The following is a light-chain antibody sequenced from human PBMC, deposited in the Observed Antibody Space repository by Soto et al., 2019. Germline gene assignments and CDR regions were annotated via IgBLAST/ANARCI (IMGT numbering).Light chain of an antibody. CDR3: QQYHSYPVT. CDR2: EAS. V-gene: IGKV1-16*01. Sequence: DIQMTQSPSSLSASVGDTVTITCRASQGIGNFLAWFQQKPGNAPTSLISEASSLQSGVPSRFSGSGSGTDFTLTISSLQHEDFATYYCQQYHSYPVTFGGGTKVEFK. J-gene: IGKJ4*01. CDR1: QGIGNF.